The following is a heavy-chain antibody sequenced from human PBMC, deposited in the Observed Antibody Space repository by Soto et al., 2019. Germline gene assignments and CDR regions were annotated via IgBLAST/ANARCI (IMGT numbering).Heavy chain of an antibody. D-gene: IGHD3-16*01. CDR2: TRNKPNSYTT. CDR1: GFTFSDHY. CDR3: VRVANIVWGRDYFDY. V-gene: IGHV3-72*01. Sequence: PGGSLRLSCAASGFTFSDHYMDWVRQAPGKGLEWVGRTRNKPNSYTTEYAASVEGRFTISRDDSKNSLYLQINSLKIEDTAVYYCVRVANIVWGRDYFDYWGQGTLVTVSS. J-gene: IGHJ4*02.